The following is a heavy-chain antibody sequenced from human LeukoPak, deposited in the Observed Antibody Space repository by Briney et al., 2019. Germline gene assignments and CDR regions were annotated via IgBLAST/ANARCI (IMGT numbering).Heavy chain of an antibody. Sequence: SETLSLTCAVYGGSFSGYYWSWIRQPPGKGLEWIGEINHSGSTNYNPSLKSRVTISVDTSKNQFSLKLSSVTAADTAVYYCARDHSGYSIDYWGQETLVTVSS. CDR1: GGSFSGYY. CDR3: ARDHSGYSIDY. J-gene: IGHJ4*02. CDR2: INHSGST. D-gene: IGHD5-12*01. V-gene: IGHV4-34*01.